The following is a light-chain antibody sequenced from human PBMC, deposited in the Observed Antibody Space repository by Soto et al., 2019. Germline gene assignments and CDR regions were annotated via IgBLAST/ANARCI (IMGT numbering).Light chain of an antibody. V-gene: IGKV1-5*03. CDR2: KAS. CDR3: QQYRNIWT. Sequence: DIQMTQSPSTLSASVGDRVTITCRASQSISSWLAWYQQKPGTAPKLLIYKASTLQSGVPSRFSGSGSGPNFTLTISTRQPNISKIYYSQQYRNIWTFAQGT. CDR1: QSISSW. J-gene: IGKJ1*01.